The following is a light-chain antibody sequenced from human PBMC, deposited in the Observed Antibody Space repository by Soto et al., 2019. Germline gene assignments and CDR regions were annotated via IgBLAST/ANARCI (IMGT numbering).Light chain of an antibody. V-gene: IGKV4-1*01. J-gene: IGKJ1*01. CDR3: QQYYGNPPWT. CDR2: WAS. Sequence: DIVMTQSPDSLAVSLGERATINCKSSQSILYSANNKNYLAWFQQKPGQPPKLLIYWASTRESGVPDRFSGSGSGTDFTLTISSLQAEDVAVYYCQQYYGNPPWTFGQGTKVEIK. CDR1: QSILYSANNKNY.